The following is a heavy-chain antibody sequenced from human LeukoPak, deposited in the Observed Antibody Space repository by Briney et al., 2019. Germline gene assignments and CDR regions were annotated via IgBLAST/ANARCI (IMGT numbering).Heavy chain of an antibody. V-gene: IGHV3-7*01. J-gene: IGHJ4*02. Sequence: GGSLRLSCAASGFMFSGFWMTWVRQAPGKGLEGVANIKQDGSVKNYVDSVKGRFTISRDNAKNSLYLQMNSLGGEDTAVYYCATRPRSDYYFAIFDYWGQGTLVTVSS. CDR2: IKQDGSVK. D-gene: IGHD3-22*01. CDR1: GFMFSGFW. CDR3: ATRPRSDYYFAIFDY.